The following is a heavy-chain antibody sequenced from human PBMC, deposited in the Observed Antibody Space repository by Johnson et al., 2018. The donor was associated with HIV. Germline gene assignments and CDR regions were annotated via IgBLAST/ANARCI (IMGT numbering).Heavy chain of an antibody. D-gene: IGHD3-3*01. CDR3: ARDPFPRFYAFDI. Sequence: EQLVESGGGLVKPGGSLRLSCAASGFNVSSDYMSWVRQAPGKGLEWVSLINSGGRSYYTDSVKGRFTISRDNSKNTLYLEMNTLRADDTAVYYCARDPFPRFYAFDIWGQGTVVTVSS. V-gene: IGHV3-66*01. CDR1: GFNVSSDY. CDR2: INSGGRS. J-gene: IGHJ3*02.